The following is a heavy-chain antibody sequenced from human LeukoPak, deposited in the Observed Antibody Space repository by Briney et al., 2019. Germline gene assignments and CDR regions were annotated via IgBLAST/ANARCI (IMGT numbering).Heavy chain of an antibody. CDR3: AREKYDSELPDY. V-gene: IGHV1-2*02. Sequence: ASVKVSCKASGYTFSDYYMHWVRQAPGQGLEWMGWINPKSGATNSAQKFQGRVTMTRDASISTVYMELSRLTSDDRAVYYCAREKYDSELPDYWGQGTLVTVSS. CDR2: INPKSGAT. J-gene: IGHJ4*02. CDR1: GYTFSDYY. D-gene: IGHD5-24*01.